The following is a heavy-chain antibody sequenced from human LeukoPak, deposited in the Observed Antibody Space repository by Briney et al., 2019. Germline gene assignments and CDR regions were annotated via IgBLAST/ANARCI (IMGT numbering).Heavy chain of an antibody. CDR2: MNPNSGNT. CDR1: GYTFTSYD. V-gene: IGHV1-8*01. D-gene: IGHD3-10*01. CDR3: ARGYRADYYGSGSYYY. Sequence: SXXVSCKAAGYTFTSYDINWVRQATGQGLEWMGWMNPNSGNTGYAQKFQGRVTMTRNTSISTAYMELSSLRSEDTAVYYCARGYRADYYGSGSYYYWGQGTLVTVSS. J-gene: IGHJ4*02.